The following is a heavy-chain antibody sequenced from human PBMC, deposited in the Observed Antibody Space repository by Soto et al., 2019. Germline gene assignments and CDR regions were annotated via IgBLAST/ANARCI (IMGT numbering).Heavy chain of an antibody. J-gene: IGHJ5*02. CDR3: ARAHRGLGLIGPLNWFDP. CDR2: IYYSGST. CDR1: GGSISSGDYY. D-gene: IGHD3-16*01. V-gene: IGHV4-30-4*01. Sequence: SETLSLTCTVSGGSISSGDYYWSWIRQPPGKGLEWIGYIYYSGSTYYNPSLKSRVTISVDTSKNQFSLKLSSVTAADTAVYYCARAHRGLGLIGPLNWFDPWGQGTLVTVSS.